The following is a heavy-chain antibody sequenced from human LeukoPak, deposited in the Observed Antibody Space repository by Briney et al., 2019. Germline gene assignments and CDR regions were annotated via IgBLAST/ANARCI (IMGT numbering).Heavy chain of an antibody. CDR2: IYHSGST. Sequence: PSETLSLTCAVSGGSISSSNWWSWVRQPPGKGLEWIGYIYHSGSTYYNPSLKSRVTISVDRSKNQFSLKLSSVTAADTAVYYCARDRTASWFDPWGQGTLVTVSS. D-gene: IGHD4-17*01. CDR1: GGSISSSNW. V-gene: IGHV4-4*02. J-gene: IGHJ5*02. CDR3: ARDRTASWFDP.